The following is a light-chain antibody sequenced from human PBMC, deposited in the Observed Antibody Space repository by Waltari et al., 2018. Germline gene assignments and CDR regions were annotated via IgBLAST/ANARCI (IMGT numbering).Light chain of an antibody. Sequence: QSALTQPRSVSGPPGQSVTIPCTGTSSDVGGYDAVPWYRQHPGKAPELIIYDVSKRPSGVPDRFSGSKSGNTASLTISGLQADDEADYYCSSNAGYSTWVFGGGTKVTVL. J-gene: IGLJ3*02. CDR3: SSNAGYSTWV. CDR1: SSDVGGYDA. V-gene: IGLV2-11*01. CDR2: DVS.